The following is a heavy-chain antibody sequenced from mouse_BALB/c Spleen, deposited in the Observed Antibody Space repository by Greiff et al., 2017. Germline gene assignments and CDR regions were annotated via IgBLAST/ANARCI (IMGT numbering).Heavy chain of an antibody. D-gene: IGHD1-2*01. CDR2: ISSGSSTI. CDR1: GFTFSSFG. V-gene: IGHV5-17*02. CDR3: AREGNYYGPYAMDY. Sequence: EVKLVESGGGLVQPGGSRKLSCAASGFTFSSFGMHWVRQAPEKGLEWVAYISSGSSTIYYADTVKGRFTISRDNPKNTLFLQMTSLRSEDTAMYYCAREGNYYGPYAMDYWGQGTSVTVSS. J-gene: IGHJ4*01.